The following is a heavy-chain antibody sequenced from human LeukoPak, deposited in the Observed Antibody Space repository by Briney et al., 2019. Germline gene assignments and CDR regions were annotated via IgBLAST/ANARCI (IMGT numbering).Heavy chain of an antibody. D-gene: IGHD1-20*01. V-gene: IGHV4-38-2*02. Sequence: PSETLSLTCSVSGYSISSGYYWGWIRQPPGKGLEWIGSIYHSGSTYYNRSLKSRVTISVDTSKNQFSLKLSFGTAADTAVYYCAREGGPNYNWNRPGYWGQGTLVTVSS. CDR2: IYHSGST. CDR3: AREGGPNYNWNRPGY. CDR1: GYSISSGYY. J-gene: IGHJ4*02.